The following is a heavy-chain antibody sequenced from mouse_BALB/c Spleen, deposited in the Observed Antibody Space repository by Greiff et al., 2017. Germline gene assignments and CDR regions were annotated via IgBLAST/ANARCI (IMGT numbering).Heavy chain of an antibody. Sequence: EVQLVESGPGLVKPSQSLSLTCSVTGYSITSGYYWNWIRQFPGNKLEWMGYISYDGSNNYNPSLKNRISITRDTSKNQFFLKLNSVTTEDTATYYCARVGYGNYYAMDYWGQGTSVTVSS. D-gene: IGHD2-1*01. CDR3: ARVGYGNYYAMDY. V-gene: IGHV3-6*02. J-gene: IGHJ4*01. CDR1: GYSITSGYY. CDR2: ISYDGSN.